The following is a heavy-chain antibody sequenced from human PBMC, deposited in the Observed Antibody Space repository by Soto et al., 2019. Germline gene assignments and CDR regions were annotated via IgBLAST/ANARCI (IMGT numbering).Heavy chain of an antibody. J-gene: IGHJ4*02. CDR2: INPSGGST. CDR1: GFTFTSYY. D-gene: IGHD4-17*01. CDR3: ARAHDYGDYQTYYFDY. V-gene: IGHV1-46*03. Sequence: ASVKVSCKASGFTFTSYYMXWVRQAPGQGLEWMGIINPSGGSTSYAQKFQGRVTMTRDTSTSTVYMELSSLRSEDTAVYYCARAHDYGDYQTYYFDYWGQGTLVTVSS.